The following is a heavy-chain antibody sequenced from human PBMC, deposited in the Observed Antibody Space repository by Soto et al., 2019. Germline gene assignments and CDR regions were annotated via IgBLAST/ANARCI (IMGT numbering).Heavy chain of an antibody. V-gene: IGHV3-30*18. J-gene: IGHJ6*02. D-gene: IGHD6-13*01. CDR2: VSYDGNHK. CDR3: AKDVGQQLVLNYGMDV. Sequence: QVQLVESGGGVIQPGTSLSLSCGSSGFTFRSFGMYWDRQAPGKGLEWVAVVSYDGNHKYYADSVKGRFTVSRDNANNMLYLQMNSLRGEDTAVYYCAKDVGQQLVLNYGMDVWGQGTTVTVSS. CDR1: GFTFRSFG.